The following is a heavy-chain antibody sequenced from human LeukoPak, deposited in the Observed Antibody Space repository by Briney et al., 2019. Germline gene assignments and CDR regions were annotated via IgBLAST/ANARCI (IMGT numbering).Heavy chain of an antibody. J-gene: IGHJ4*02. Sequence: PSETLSLTCTVSGCSISTYYWSWIRQPPGKGLEWIGYMHYSGTTNYNPSLKNRVTISLDTSKNQFSLNLGSVTAADTAVYFCARMGGYSGYATHWDQGTLVTVSS. CDR2: MHYSGTT. D-gene: IGHD5-12*01. CDR1: GCSISTYY. V-gene: IGHV4-59*08. CDR3: ARMGGYSGYATH.